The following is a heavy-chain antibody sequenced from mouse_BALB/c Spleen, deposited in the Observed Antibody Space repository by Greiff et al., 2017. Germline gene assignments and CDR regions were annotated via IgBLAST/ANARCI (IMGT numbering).Heavy chain of an antibody. CDR2: IDPENGNT. Sequence: EVQLQQSGAELVRPGALVKLSCKASGFNIKDYYMHWVKQRPEQGLEWIGWIDPENGNTIYDPKFQGKASITADTSSNTAYLQLSSLTSEDTAVYYCARSSDYYGSSSYAMDYWGQGTSVTVSS. V-gene: IGHV14-1*02. J-gene: IGHJ4*01. D-gene: IGHD1-1*01. CDR1: GFNIKDYY. CDR3: ARSSDYYGSSSYAMDY.